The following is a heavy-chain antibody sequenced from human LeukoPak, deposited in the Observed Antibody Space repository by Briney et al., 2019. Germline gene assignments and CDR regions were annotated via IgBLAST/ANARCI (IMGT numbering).Heavy chain of an antibody. J-gene: IGHJ6*02. V-gene: IGHV5-51*01. CDR1: GYSFTSYW. CDR3: ARLSGSYYYYYGMDV. D-gene: IGHD1-26*01. Sequence: GESLKISCKGSGYSFTSYWIGWVRQTPGKGLEWMGIIYPGDSDTRYSPSFQGQVTISADKSISTAYLQWSSLKASDTAMYYCARLSGSYYYYYGMDVWGQGTTVTVSS. CDR2: IYPGDSDT.